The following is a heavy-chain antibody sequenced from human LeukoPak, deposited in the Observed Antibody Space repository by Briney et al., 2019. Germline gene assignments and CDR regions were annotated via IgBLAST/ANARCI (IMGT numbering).Heavy chain of an antibody. J-gene: IGHJ4*02. CDR2: IYYTGSI. CDR3: ARTDSYGYYFDY. V-gene: IGHV4-59*04. Sequence: SETLSLTCTVSGGSISSYYWSWIRQPPGKGLEYIGYIYYTGSIYYNPSLKSRVTMSVDTSKNHFTLKLSSVTAVDTAVYYCARTDSYGYYFDYWGQATLVTVSS. D-gene: IGHD5-18*01. CDR1: GGSISSYY.